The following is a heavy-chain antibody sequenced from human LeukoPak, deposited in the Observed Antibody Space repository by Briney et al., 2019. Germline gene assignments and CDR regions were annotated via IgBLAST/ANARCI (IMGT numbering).Heavy chain of an antibody. D-gene: IGHD6-13*01. V-gene: IGHV1-69*05. CDR1: GGTFISYA. CDR3: ARGVSQQLDEPPDYYYYMDV. CDR2: IIPIFGTA. Sequence: SVKVSCKASGGTFISYAISWVRQAPGQGLEWMGGIIPIFGTANYAQKFQGRVTITTDESTSAAYMELSSLRAEDTAVYYCARGVSQQLDEPPDYYYYMDVWGKGTTVTVSS. J-gene: IGHJ6*03.